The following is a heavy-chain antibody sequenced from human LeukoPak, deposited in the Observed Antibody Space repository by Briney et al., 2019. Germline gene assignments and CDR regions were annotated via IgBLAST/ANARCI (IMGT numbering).Heavy chain of an antibody. Sequence: ETLSLTCTVSGGSISSYYWSWVRQPPGKGLEWVSGIYTGGSTSSADSVKGRFTIFRDNSKNTLHLQMHSLRVEDTAVYYCARGFRVPAASWYAFDIWGQGTMVTVSS. CDR3: ARGFRVPAASWYAFDI. J-gene: IGHJ3*02. CDR1: GGSISSYY. V-gene: IGHV3-53*01. CDR2: IYTGGST. D-gene: IGHD2-2*01.